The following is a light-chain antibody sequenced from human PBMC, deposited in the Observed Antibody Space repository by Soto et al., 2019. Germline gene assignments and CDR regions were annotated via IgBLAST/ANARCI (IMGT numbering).Light chain of an antibody. J-gene: IGLJ1*01. V-gene: IGLV2-14*01. Sequence: SALTQPASVTGSPGQSIAISCTGTSSDVGGYNYVSWYQQVPGKAPKLMIYDVGNRPAGVSNRFSGTKSGNTASLTISGLQAEDEAEYYCSSYTTSSTYVFGTGTKVTVL. CDR2: DVG. CDR3: SSYTTSSTYV. CDR1: SSDVGGYNY.